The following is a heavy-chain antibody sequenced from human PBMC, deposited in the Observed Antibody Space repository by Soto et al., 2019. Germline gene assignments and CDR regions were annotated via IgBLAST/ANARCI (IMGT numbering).Heavy chain of an antibody. CDR2: IKYDGSEE. CDR3: ARFASGKSAST. D-gene: IGHD5-12*01. J-gene: IGHJ5*02. V-gene: IGHV3-7*05. CDR1: GFTFSDYW. Sequence: EVQVVESGGGLVQPGGSLRLSCAGSGFTFSDYWMSWARQAPGKGLEWVANIKYDGSEEYYVDSVRGRFTISRDNAMNSLHLQMNRLRADDTAVYYCARFASGKSASTWGQGTLVTVSS.